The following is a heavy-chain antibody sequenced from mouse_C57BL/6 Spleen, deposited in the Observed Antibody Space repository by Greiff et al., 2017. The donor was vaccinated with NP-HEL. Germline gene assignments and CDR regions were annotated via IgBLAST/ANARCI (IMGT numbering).Heavy chain of an antibody. CDR3: ARRLYYFDY. J-gene: IGHJ2*01. V-gene: IGHV5-4*03. CDR1: GFTFSSYA. CDR2: ISHGGSST. Sequence: EVLLVESGGGLVKPGGSLKLSCAASGFTFSSYAMSWVRQTPEKRLEWVATISHGGSSTYYPDNVKGRFTISRDNTTNNLYLQMSHLKSEDTAMYYCARRLYYFDYWGQGTTLTVSS.